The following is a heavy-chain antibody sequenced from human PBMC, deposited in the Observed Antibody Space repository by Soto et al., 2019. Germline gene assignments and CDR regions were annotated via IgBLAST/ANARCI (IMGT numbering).Heavy chain of an antibody. J-gene: IGHJ6*02. Sequence: VKVSCKASGGTFSSYAISWARQAPGQGLEWMGGIIPIFGTANYAQKFQGRVTITADESTSTAYMELSSLRSEDTAVYYCAAYYYDSSGYPGRRFYYYYYYGMDVWGQGTTVTVSS. V-gene: IGHV1-69*01. CDR3: AAYYYDSSGYPGRRFYYYYYYGMDV. D-gene: IGHD3-22*01. CDR2: IIPIFGTA. CDR1: GGTFSSYA.